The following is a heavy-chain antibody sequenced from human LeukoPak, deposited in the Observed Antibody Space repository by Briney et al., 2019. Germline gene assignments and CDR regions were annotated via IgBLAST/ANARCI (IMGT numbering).Heavy chain of an antibody. CDR3: ARAQPSAEGYYMDA. J-gene: IGHJ6*03. CDR1: GGSISSYY. V-gene: IGHV4-4*07. Sequence: PSETLSLTCTVSGGSISSYYWSWIRQPAGKGLEWIGRIYTSGSTNYNPSLKSRVTMSVDTSKNQFSLELSSVTAADTAVYYCARAQPSAEGYYMDAWGKGTTVTVSS. CDR2: IYTSGST.